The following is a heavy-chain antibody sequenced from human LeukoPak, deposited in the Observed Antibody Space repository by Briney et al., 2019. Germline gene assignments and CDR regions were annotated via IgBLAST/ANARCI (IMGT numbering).Heavy chain of an antibody. J-gene: IGHJ5*02. CDR3: ARLDMTTVTNWFDP. Sequence: GGSLRLSCAASGFTFSSYSMNWVRQAPGKGLEWVSTISSNGVNTYYADSVKGRFSLSRDNSKNTLYLQMNSLRAEDTAVYYCARLDMTTVTNWFDPWGQGTLVTVSS. CDR1: GFTFSSYS. D-gene: IGHD4-11*01. V-gene: IGHV3-23*01. CDR2: ISSNGVNT.